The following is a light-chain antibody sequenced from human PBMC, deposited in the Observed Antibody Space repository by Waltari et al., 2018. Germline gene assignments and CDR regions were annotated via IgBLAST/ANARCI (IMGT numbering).Light chain of an antibody. CDR1: SSNIGAGYD. CDR3: QSYDSSLSGVV. Sequence: QSVLTQPPSVSGAPGQRVTISCTGSSSNIGAGYDLHWYQQLPGTAPKLLIYDNRSRPSGVPDRFSGSKSGTSASLAITGLQAEDEADYYCQSYDSSLSGVVFGGGTKLTVL. J-gene: IGLJ3*02. CDR2: DNR. V-gene: IGLV1-40*01.